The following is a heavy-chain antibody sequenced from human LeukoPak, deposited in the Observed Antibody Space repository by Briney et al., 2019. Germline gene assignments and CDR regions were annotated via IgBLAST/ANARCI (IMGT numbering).Heavy chain of an antibody. CDR3: ARAGELRCMDV. D-gene: IGHD3-16*01. Sequence: GGSLRLSCAASGFTFSSYEMNWVRQAPGKGLEWISTIKGTGLTTYYADSVKGRVTISRDNGKNSLFLQMSSLRADDTAIYYCARAGELRCMDVWGKGTAVTVSS. J-gene: IGHJ6*03. CDR2: IKGTGLTT. CDR1: GFTFSSYE. V-gene: IGHV3-48*03.